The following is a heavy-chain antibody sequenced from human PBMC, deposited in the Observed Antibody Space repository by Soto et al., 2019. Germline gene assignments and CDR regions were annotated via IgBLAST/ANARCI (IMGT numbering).Heavy chain of an antibody. CDR2: ISYDGSNK. D-gene: IGHD1-7*01. Sequence: PGGSLRLSCAASGFTFSSYGMHWVRQAPGKGLEWVAVISYDGSNKYYADSVKGRFTISRDNSKNTLYLQITSLRGEDKAVYYCAKDPRLTGTTYYFDYWGQGTLVTASS. J-gene: IGHJ4*02. CDR1: GFTFSSYG. CDR3: AKDPRLTGTTYYFDY. V-gene: IGHV3-30*18.